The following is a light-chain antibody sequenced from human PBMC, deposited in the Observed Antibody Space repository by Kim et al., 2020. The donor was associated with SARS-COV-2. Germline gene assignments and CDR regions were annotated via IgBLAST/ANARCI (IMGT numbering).Light chain of an antibody. CDR2: KVS. V-gene: IGKV2-30*01. Sequence: PPSISSRSSNNIVYSNRRIYLNWFHQRPGPPPPHLIYKVSHRDSGVPHGLCGSGSGTDFTLQISRVVAEDVGVHYFMIDIHWPFTFPPGTKVDIK. CDR1: NNIVYSNRRIY. J-gene: IGKJ3*01. CDR3: MIDIHWPFT.